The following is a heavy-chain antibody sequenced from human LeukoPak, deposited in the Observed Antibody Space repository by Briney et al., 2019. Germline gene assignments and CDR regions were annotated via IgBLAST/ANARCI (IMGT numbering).Heavy chain of an antibody. J-gene: IGHJ4*02. V-gene: IGHV3-23*01. CDR3: AKDGGVVPAAIGRFDY. D-gene: IGHD2-2*02. Sequence: PGGSLRLSCAASGFTFSSYAMSWVRQAPGKGLEWVSAISGSGGSTYYADSVKGRFTISRDNSKNTLYLQMNSLRAEDTAVYYCAKDGGVVPAAIGRFDYWGQGTLVTVSS. CDR1: GFTFSSYA. CDR2: ISGSGGST.